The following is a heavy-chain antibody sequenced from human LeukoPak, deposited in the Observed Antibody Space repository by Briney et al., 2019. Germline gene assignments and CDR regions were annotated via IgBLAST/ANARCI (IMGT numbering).Heavy chain of an antibody. CDR1: GFTFSDYY. Sequence: GGSLRLSCAASGFTFSDYYMSWIRQAPGKGLEWVSYISSSGSTIYYADSMKGRFTISRDNAKNSLYLQMNSLRAEDTAVYYCAGPYSSDAFDIWGQGTMVTVSS. D-gene: IGHD6-13*01. J-gene: IGHJ3*02. CDR3: AGPYSSDAFDI. V-gene: IGHV3-11*04. CDR2: ISSSGSTI.